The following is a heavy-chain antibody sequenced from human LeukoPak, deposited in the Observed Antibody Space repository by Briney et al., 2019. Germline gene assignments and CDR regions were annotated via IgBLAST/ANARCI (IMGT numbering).Heavy chain of an antibody. V-gene: IGHV1-18*01. CDR2: ISAYNGNT. CDR1: GYTFTSHD. J-gene: IGHJ4*02. CDR3: ARGIADYYDSSGYFVY. Sequence: APVKVSCKTAGYTFTSHDINWMRQAPGQGLEWMGWISAYNGNTNYAQKLQGRVTMTTDTSTSTAYMELRSLRSDDTAVYYCARGIADYYDSSGYFVYWGQGTLVTVSS. D-gene: IGHD3-22*01.